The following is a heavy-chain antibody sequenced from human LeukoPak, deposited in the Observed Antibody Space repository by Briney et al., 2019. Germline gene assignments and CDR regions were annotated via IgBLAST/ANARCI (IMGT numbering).Heavy chain of an antibody. J-gene: IGHJ3*02. D-gene: IGHD1-26*01. Sequence: PSETLSLTCTVSGGSISSSSYYWSWIRQPPGKGLEWIGYIFYTGGTNYNPSLKSRITISVDASKNQFSLKLSSVTAADTAVYYCARVAGNYYDRAFDIWGQGTMVTISS. V-gene: IGHV4-61*01. CDR3: ARVAGNYYDRAFDI. CDR1: GGSISSSSYY. CDR2: IFYTGGT.